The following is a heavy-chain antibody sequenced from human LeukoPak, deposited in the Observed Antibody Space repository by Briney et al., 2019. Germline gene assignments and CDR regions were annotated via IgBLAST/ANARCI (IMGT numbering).Heavy chain of an antibody. D-gene: IGHD4-11*01. Sequence: GGSLRLSCAASGFAFDNYAMHWIRHAPGKGLEWVSLISGDGTTTYHAESVKGRFTVSRDNSKNSLFLQMNGLRSEDTAFYYCAKDLTTVGSPWFDPWGQGTLVTVSS. CDR3: AKDLTTVGSPWFDP. CDR2: ISGDGTTT. J-gene: IGHJ5*02. CDR1: GFAFDNYA. V-gene: IGHV3-43*02.